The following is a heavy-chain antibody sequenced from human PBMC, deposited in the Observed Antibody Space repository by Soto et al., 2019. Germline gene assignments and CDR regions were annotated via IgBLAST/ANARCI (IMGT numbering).Heavy chain of an antibody. J-gene: IGHJ1*01. D-gene: IGHD2-21*01. CDR2: IYRTGST. Sequence: LCGGSVSTSYWNWIRQTPGKGLEWIGYIYRTGSTNYNPSLKSRVTISIDTSKNQFSLRLTSVTAADTAVYYCARETGVSYAQRGLLHWGQGTLVTVSS. CDR3: ARETGVSYAQRGLLH. V-gene: IGHV4-59*02. CDR1: GGSVSTSY.